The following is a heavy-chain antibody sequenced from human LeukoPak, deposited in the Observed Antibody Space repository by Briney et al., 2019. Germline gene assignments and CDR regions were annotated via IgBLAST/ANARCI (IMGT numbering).Heavy chain of an antibody. Sequence: PSETLSLTCTVSGGSISSYYWSWIRQPPGKGLEWIGYIYYSGSTNYNPSLKSRVTISVDTSKNQFSLKLSSVTAADTAVYYCARLITMVRGVIIGLSGAFDIWGQGTMVTVSS. D-gene: IGHD3-10*01. V-gene: IGHV4-59*08. CDR2: IYYSGST. CDR3: ARLITMVRGVIIGLSGAFDI. CDR1: GGSISSYY. J-gene: IGHJ3*02.